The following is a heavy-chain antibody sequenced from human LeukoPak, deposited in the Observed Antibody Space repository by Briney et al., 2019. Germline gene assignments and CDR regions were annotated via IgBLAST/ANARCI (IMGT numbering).Heavy chain of an antibody. CDR3: ARYGSEDAFDI. CDR1: GFTFSSYD. D-gene: IGHD3-10*01. Sequence: GGSLRLSCAASGFTFSSYDMHWVRQATGKGLEWVSAIGTAGDTYYPGSVKGRFTISRENAKNSLYLQMNSLRAGDTAVYYCARYGSEDAFDIWGQGTMVTVSS. CDR2: IGTAGDT. V-gene: IGHV3-13*01. J-gene: IGHJ3*02.